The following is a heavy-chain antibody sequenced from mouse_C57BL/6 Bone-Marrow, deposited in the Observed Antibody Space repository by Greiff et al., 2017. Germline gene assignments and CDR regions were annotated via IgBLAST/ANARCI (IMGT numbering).Heavy chain of an antibody. V-gene: IGHV1-64*01. Sequence: VQLQQPGAELVKPGASVKLSCKASGYTFTSYWLHWVKQRPGQGLEWIGMIHPNSGSTNYNEKFKSKATLTVDKSSSTAYMQLSSLTSEDSAVYYCARRGLRRGYAMDYWGQGTSVTVSS. CDR3: ARRGLRRGYAMDY. J-gene: IGHJ4*01. D-gene: IGHD2-4*01. CDR1: GYTFTSYW. CDR2: IHPNSGST.